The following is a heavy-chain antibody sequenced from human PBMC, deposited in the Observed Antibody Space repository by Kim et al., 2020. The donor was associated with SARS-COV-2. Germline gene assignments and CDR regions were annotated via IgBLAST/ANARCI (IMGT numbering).Heavy chain of an antibody. J-gene: IGHJ4*02. D-gene: IGHD2-2*01. CDR1: GYAFTSYG. Sequence: ASVKVSCEASGYAFTSYGVSWLRQAPGQGLPWVGWISPYSGDTKFAQNYEGRVTMPTDTSTKTVYMELRSLRSDDTAIYYCARQYSSSWPQILDSWGQGVQVTVS. CDR3: ARQYSSSWPQILDS. CDR2: ISPYSGDT. V-gene: IGHV1-18*04.